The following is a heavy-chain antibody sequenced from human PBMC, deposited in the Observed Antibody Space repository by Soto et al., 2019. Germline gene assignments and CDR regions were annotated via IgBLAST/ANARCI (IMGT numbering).Heavy chain of an antibody. D-gene: IGHD4-17*01. V-gene: IGHV3-74*01. CDR1: GFTFSSYW. J-gene: IGHJ4*02. Sequence: GGSLRLSCAASGFTFSSYWMHWVRQAPGKGLVWVSRINTDGSSPNYADSVKGRFTISRDNAKNTVYLQMNSLRAEDTAVYYCAKAVYGPSDHWGQGTLVTVSS. CDR3: AKAVYGPSDH. CDR2: INTDGSSP.